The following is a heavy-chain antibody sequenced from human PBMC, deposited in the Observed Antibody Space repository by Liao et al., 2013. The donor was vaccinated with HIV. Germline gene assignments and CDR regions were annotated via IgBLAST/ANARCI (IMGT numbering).Heavy chain of an antibody. Sequence: QVQLQESGPGLVKPSQTLSLTCTVSGGSISSGDYYWSWIRQPPGKGLEWIGYIYYSGSTYYNPSLKSRVTMSVDTSKNQFSLKLSSVTAADTAVYYCARDKYSDSSGYYPSDNDAFDIWGQGTMVTVSS. CDR1: GGSISSGDYY. D-gene: IGHD3-22*01. V-gene: IGHV4-30-4*08. J-gene: IGHJ3*02. CDR3: ARDKYSDSSGYYPSDNDAFDI. CDR2: IYYSGST.